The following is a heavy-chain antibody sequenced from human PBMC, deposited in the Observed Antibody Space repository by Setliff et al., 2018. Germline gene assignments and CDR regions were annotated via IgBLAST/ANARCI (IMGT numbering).Heavy chain of an antibody. V-gene: IGHV4-4*02. J-gene: IGHJ4*02. D-gene: IGHD3-3*01. CDR3: AREGLTIFGVVIRRNYFDY. Sequence: SETLSLTCAVSGGSISSSNWWSWVRQPPGKGLEWIGEIYHSGSTNYNPSLKSRVTISVDKSKNQFSLKLSSVTAADTAVYYCAREGLTIFGVVIRRNYFDYWGQGTLVPVSS. CDR2: IYHSGST. CDR1: GGSISSSNW.